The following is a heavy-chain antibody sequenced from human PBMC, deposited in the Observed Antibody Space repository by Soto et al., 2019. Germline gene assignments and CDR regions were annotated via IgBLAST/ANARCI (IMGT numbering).Heavy chain of an antibody. D-gene: IGHD3-3*01. V-gene: IGHV6-1*01. CDR3: ARGGTIFGVVITDYYYYGMDV. Sequence: QTLSLTCAISGDSVSSNSAAWNWIRQSPSRGLEWLGRTYYRSKWYNDYAVSVKSRITINPDTSKNQFSLQLNSVTPEDTAVYYCARGGTIFGVVITDYYYYGMDVWGQGTTVTVSS. CDR1: GDSVSSNSAA. CDR2: TYYRSKWYN. J-gene: IGHJ6*02.